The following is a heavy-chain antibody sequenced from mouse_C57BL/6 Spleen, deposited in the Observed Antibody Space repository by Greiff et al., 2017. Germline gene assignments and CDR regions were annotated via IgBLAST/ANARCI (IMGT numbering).Heavy chain of an antibody. CDR3: ARGGLWTNRGYAMDY. V-gene: IGHV1-19*01. CDR1: GYTFTDYY. Sequence: EVQLQQSGPVLVKPGASVKMSCKASGYTFTDYYMNWVKQSHGKSLEWIGVINPYNGGTSYNQKFKGKATLTVDKSSSTAYMELNSLTSEDSAVYYCARGGLWTNRGYAMDYWGQGTSVTVSS. CDR2: INPYNGGT. J-gene: IGHJ4*01. D-gene: IGHD1-1*02.